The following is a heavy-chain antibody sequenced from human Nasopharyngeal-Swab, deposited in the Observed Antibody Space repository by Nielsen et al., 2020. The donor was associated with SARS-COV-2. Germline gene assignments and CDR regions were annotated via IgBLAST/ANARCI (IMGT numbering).Heavy chain of an antibody. J-gene: IGHJ3*02. D-gene: IGHD6-19*01. V-gene: IGHV4-34*01. Sequence: RQAPGKGLEWIGEINHSGSTNYNPSLKSRVTISVDTSKNQFSLKLSSVTAADTAVYYCARGPQLLYSSGRLTKKNAFDIWGQGTMVTVSS. CDR2: INHSGST. CDR3: ARGPQLLYSSGRLTKKNAFDI.